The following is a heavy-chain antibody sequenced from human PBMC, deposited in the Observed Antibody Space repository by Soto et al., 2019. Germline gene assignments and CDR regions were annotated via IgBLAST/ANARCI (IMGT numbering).Heavy chain of an antibody. Sequence: ASVKVSCQASGYTFTRYGISWVRQAPGQRLEWMGWINAGNGNTKYSQKFQGRVTFTRDTSANTAYMELSSLISEDTAVYYCARPKDYDDCLDLWGQGTLVTVS. CDR2: INAGNGNT. CDR1: GYTFTRYG. D-gene: IGHD3-22*01. V-gene: IGHV1-3*01. CDR3: ARPKDYDDCLDL. J-gene: IGHJ4*02.